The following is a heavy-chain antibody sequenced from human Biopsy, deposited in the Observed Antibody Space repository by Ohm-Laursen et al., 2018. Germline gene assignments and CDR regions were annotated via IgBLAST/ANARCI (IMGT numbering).Heavy chain of an antibody. J-gene: IGHJ4*02. D-gene: IGHD6-19*01. V-gene: IGHV4-59*01. CDR1: GGSIGSFF. CDR3: ARGMRSSGWPYFDS. Sequence: SETLSLTCTVSGGSIGSFFWSWIRQPPGQGLEYIGYIYDRGSTANYNPSLESRVTMSVDMPKNQFSLKLSSVTAADTASYYCARGMRSSGWPYFDSWGQGTLVTVSS. CDR2: IYDRGSTA.